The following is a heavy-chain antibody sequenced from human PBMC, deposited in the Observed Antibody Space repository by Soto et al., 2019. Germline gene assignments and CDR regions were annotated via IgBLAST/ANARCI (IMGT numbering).Heavy chain of an antibody. V-gene: IGHV3-23*01. CDR3: SSLPPGPTSNWFAP. CDR2: ISGSGGST. Sequence: GGSLSLSCAASGCVLSSYAMSGVRQVPGKGLEWVSSISGSGGSTYYADSVKGRFTISRDNSKNTLYLQMNSLRAEDTPVYYCSSLPPGPTSNWFAPWGQGSLVPVSS. CDR1: GCVLSSYA. J-gene: IGHJ5*02.